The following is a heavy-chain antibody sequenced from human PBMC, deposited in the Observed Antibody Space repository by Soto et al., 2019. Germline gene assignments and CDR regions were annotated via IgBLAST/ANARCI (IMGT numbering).Heavy chain of an antibody. CDR2: IIPIFGTA. CDR1: GGTFSSYA. D-gene: IGHD6-6*01. V-gene: IGHV1-69*13. J-gene: IGHJ6*02. Sequence: SVKVSCKASGGTFSSYAISWVRQAPGEGLEWMGGIIPIFGTANYAQKFQGRVAITADESTSTAYMELSSLRSEDTAVYYCARPSIAARLYYYYYGMDVWGQGTTVTVSS. CDR3: ARPSIAARLYYYYYGMDV.